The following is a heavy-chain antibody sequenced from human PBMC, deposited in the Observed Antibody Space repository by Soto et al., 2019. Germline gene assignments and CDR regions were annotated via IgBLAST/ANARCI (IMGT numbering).Heavy chain of an antibody. CDR1: GGTFSSYT. J-gene: IGHJ4*02. V-gene: IGHV1-69*08. CDR3: ARDGAVAGPEW. Sequence: QVQLVQSGAEVKKPGSSVKVSCKASGGTFSSYTISWVRQAPGQGLEWMGRIIPLLGIANYAQKFQGRVTITADKSTSTAYMELSSLRSEDTAVYYCARDGAVAGPEWWGQGTLVTVSS. CDR2: IIPLLGIA. D-gene: IGHD6-19*01.